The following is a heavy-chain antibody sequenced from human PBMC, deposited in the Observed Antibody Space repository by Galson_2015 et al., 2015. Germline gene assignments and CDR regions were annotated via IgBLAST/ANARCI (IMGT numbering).Heavy chain of an antibody. D-gene: IGHD6-13*01. CDR3: ARDYQQLVPWLSWFDP. V-gene: IGHV1-69*04. CDR1: GYTFTSYY. CDR2: IIPILGIA. Sequence: SVKVSCKASGYTFTSYYMHWVRQAPGQGLEWMGRIIPILGIANYAQKFQGRVTITADKSTSTAYMELSSLRSEDTAVYYCARDYQQLVPWLSWFDPWGQGTLVTVSS. J-gene: IGHJ5*02.